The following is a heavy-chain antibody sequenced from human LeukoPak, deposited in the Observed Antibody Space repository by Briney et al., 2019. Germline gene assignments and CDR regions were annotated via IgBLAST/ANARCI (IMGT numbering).Heavy chain of an antibody. D-gene: IGHD5-18*01. J-gene: IGHJ3*02. V-gene: IGHV3-30*18. CDR2: ISYDGGKK. CDR3: AKGKQQWWTFDALDI. CDR1: GFTFSTYG. Sequence: GGSLRLSCAASGFTFSTYGMHRVRQAPGKGLEWVALISYDGGKKFYADSVKGRFTISRDNSKNTLYLQINSLIPDDTAVYYCAKGKQQWWTFDALDIWGQGTTVTVSS.